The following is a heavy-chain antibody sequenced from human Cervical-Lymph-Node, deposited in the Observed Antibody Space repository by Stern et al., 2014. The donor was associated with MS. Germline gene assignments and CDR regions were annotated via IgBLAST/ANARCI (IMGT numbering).Heavy chain of an antibody. J-gene: IGHJ4*02. CDR1: GFTFTSSA. CDR3: AAERSYSSGWYDVDY. Sequence: QLVQSGPEVKKPGTSVKVSRKASGFTFTSSAVQWVRQARGQRLEWIGWIVVGSGNTNYAQKFQERVTITRDMSTSTAYMELSSLRSEDTAVYYCAAERSYSSGWYDVDYWGQGTLVTVSS. D-gene: IGHD6-19*01. CDR2: IVVGSGNT. V-gene: IGHV1-58*01.